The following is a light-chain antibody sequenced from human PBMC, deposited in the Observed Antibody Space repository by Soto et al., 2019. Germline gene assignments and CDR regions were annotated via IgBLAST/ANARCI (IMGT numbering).Light chain of an antibody. CDR1: ESVSSN. Sequence: EVVMTQSPATLSVSPGERATLSCRASESVSSNLAWYQQRPGQAPRLLIYDASNRATGIPARFSGSGSGTDFTLTISSLEPEDFALYYCQHRGDWPLTFGGGTKV. V-gene: IGKV3-11*01. CDR2: DAS. CDR3: QHRGDWPLT. J-gene: IGKJ4*01.